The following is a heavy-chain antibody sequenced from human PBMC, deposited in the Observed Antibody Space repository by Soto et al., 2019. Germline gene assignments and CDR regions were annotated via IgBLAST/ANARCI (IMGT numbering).Heavy chain of an antibody. D-gene: IGHD4-4*01. CDR1: GYTFSDYY. J-gene: IGHJ4*02. Sequence: QVQLVESGGDLVKPGGSLRLSCAASGYTFSDYYMSWIRQAPGKGLEWISYIDTSSTKIYYADSVKGRFTITRENAKNSLYLKMNSLRDEDTAVYYCASHYNIWGGYLLPVDYWAQGTLVTVSS. CDR2: IDTSSTKI. V-gene: IGHV3-11*01. CDR3: ASHYNIWGGYLLPVDY.